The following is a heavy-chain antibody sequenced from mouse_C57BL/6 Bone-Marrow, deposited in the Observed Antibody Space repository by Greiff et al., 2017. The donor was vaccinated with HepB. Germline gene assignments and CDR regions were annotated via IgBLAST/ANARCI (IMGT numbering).Heavy chain of an antibody. Sequence: QVHVKQSGAELVRPGASVTLSCKASGYTFTDYEMHWVKQTPVHGLEWIGAIDPETGGTAYNQKFKGKAILTADKSSSTAYMELRSLTSEDSAVYYCTRRETGTDWYFDVWGTGTTVTVSS. D-gene: IGHD4-1*01. CDR2: IDPETGGT. CDR3: TRRETGTDWYFDV. J-gene: IGHJ1*03. CDR1: GYTFTDYE. V-gene: IGHV1-15*01.